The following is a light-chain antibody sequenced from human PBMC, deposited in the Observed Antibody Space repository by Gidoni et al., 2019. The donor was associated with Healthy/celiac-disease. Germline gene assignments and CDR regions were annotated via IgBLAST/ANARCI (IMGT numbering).Light chain of an antibody. CDR2: NAS. Sequence: DILLTQSPSTLSLSVGDRVTISCRASQSVSRCFAWYQQKPGQAPKLLIYNASSIDSGFPSRFSGSGSGTEFTLTISSLQPDDFATYYCQQHNSYPYSVGQGTKLEMK. CDR1: QSVSRC. CDR3: QQHNSYPYS. J-gene: IGKJ2*03. V-gene: IGKV1-5*03.